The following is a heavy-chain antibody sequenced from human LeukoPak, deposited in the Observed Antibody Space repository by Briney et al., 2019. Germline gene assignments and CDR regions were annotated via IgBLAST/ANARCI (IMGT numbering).Heavy chain of an antibody. CDR3: ARVSVAYDSTGYRFDD. J-gene: IGHJ4*02. CDR1: GFTVSSNY. Sequence: GGSLRLSCAASGFTVSSNYMTWVRQAPGKGLEGVSLIYSGGSTDYADSVRGRFTISRDNSKNTLYLQMNSLRAEDTAVYYCARVSVAYDSTGYRFDDWGQGSLVTVSS. V-gene: IGHV3-66*01. CDR2: IYSGGST. D-gene: IGHD3-22*01.